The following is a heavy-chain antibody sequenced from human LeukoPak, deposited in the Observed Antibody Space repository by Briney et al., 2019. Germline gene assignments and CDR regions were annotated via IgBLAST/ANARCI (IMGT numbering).Heavy chain of an antibody. CDR1: GFTFSSYA. Sequence: GGSLRLSCAASGFTFSSYAMSWVRQAPGKGLEWVSSISSSSSYIYYADSVKGRFTISRDNAKNSLYLQMNSLRAEDTAVYYCARSSSPVDTAMEWGQGTLVTVSS. D-gene: IGHD5-18*01. CDR3: ARSSSPVDTAME. J-gene: IGHJ4*02. CDR2: ISSSSSYI. V-gene: IGHV3-21*01.